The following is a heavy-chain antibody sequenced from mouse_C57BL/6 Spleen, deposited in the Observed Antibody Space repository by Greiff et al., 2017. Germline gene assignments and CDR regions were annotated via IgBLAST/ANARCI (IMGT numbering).Heavy chain of an antibody. CDR3: ARQRDYGSSLYYFDY. CDR2: ISSGGSYT. V-gene: IGHV5-6*01. CDR1: GFTFSSSG. Sequence: EVKVVESGGDLVKPGGSLKLSCAASGFTFSSSGTSWVRQTPDKRLEWVATISSGGSYTYYPDSVKGRFTISRDNAKNTLYLQMSSLKSEDTAMYYCARQRDYGSSLYYFDYWGQGTTLTVSS. J-gene: IGHJ2*01. D-gene: IGHD1-1*01.